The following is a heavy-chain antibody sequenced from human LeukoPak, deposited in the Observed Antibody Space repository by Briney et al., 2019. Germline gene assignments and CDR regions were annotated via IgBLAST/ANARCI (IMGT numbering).Heavy chain of an antibody. J-gene: IGHJ4*02. CDR1: GVSVRSGSYY. CDR3: AGDWNYKAY. D-gene: IGHD1-7*01. CDR2: IYYRGST. V-gene: IGHV4-61*03. Sequence: PAETLSLTCTVSGVSVRSGSYYGRWIRQPRGKGLEGSVYIYYRGSTTYNPSLKSRCTISVDTSKNHFSLKLSSVTAADTAVYYCAGDWNYKAYWGQGTLVTVSS.